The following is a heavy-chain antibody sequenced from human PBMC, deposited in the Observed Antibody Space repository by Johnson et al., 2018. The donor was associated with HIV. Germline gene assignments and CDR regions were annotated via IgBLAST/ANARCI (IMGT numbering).Heavy chain of an antibody. V-gene: IGHV3-43D*03. CDR2: INWDGDST. CDR3: ARVRLELGDAFDI. Sequence: VQLVESGGVVVQPGGSLRLSCETSRFTFDDYAMHWVRQAPGKGLEWVSLINWDGDSTYYADSVKGRFTISRDNSKNTLYLQMNSLRAEDTAFYYCARVRLELGDAFDIWGQGTMVTVSS. CDR1: RFTFDDYA. J-gene: IGHJ3*02. D-gene: IGHD1-7*01.